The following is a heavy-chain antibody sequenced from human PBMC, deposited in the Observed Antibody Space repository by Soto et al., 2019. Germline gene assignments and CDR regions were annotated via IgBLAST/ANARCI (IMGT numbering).Heavy chain of an antibody. CDR1: GFTFSSYG. J-gene: IGHJ4*02. CDR3: ASTFPGNYYFWSGPDEY. CDR2: IWYDGSNK. V-gene: IGHV3-33*01. Sequence: QVQLVESGGGVVQPGRSLRLSCAASGFTFSSYGMHWVRQAPGKGLEWVAVIWYDGSNKYYADSVKGRFTISRDNSKKTLYLQINRLRAEDTAVYYWASTFPGNYYFWSGPDEYWGRGTLVTVSS. D-gene: IGHD3-3*01.